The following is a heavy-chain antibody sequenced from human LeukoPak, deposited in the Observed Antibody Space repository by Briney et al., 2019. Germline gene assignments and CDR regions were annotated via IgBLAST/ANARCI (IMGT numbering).Heavy chain of an antibody. Sequence: GGSLRLSCAASGFNLNSYLMSWVRQAPGRGLEWVANTNKDGSEENYLDSVKGRFTVSGDNAKNSLYLQMNSLRGEDTAVYYCARSNPNRNALDLWGQGTMVTISS. CDR2: TNKDGSEE. J-gene: IGHJ3*01. CDR1: GFNLNSYL. V-gene: IGHV3-7*01. D-gene: IGHD1-14*01. CDR3: ARSNPNRNALDL.